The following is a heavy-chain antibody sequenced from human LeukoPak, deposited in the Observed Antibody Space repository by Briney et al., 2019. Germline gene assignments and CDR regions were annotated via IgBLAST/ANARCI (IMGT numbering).Heavy chain of an antibody. J-gene: IGHJ3*02. V-gene: IGHV1-18*01. CDR3: ARDPPPSGSYDSRDI. CDR1: GFTFTNHG. D-gene: IGHD1-26*01. Sequence: SVKVSFKTSGFTFTNHGVSWVRQAPGQGLEWMAWISAYNGYTSYAQTFQDRVTMTTDTSTSTAHMELRGLRSDDTAVYYCARDPPPSGSYDSRDIWGQGTMVTVSS. CDR2: ISAYNGYT.